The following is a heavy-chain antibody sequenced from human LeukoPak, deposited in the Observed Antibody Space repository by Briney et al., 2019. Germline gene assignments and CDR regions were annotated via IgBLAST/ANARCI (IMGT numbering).Heavy chain of an antibody. J-gene: IGHJ4*02. CDR2: ISFDERRT. D-gene: IGHD6-19*01. Sequence: GGSLRLSCAASGFTFSNYGMHWVRQDPGKGPEWGAFISFDERRTFYGDSVKGRFIISRDNSENTLFLHMHSLRPEDTAVYYCAKALVLTVAGGYYVNHWGQGTLVTVSS. CDR3: AKALVLTVAGGYYVNH. V-gene: IGHV3-30*02. CDR1: GFTFSNYG.